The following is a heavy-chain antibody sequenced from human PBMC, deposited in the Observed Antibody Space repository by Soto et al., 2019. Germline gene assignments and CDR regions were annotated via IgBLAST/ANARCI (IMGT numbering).Heavy chain of an antibody. CDR2: MNQNSGNT. CDR3: ARSVYPGLIDIVVVPAAPRHERTNWFDP. V-gene: IGHV1-8*01. D-gene: IGHD2-2*01. Sequence: ASVEDSCQASGYTFTSYDINWVRLATGQGLKGLGWMNQNSGNTGYAQQFQGRVTMPRNNPISTAYMELSSLRSGDTAVYYCARSVYPGLIDIVVVPAAPRHERTNWFDPCGQGTLVTVSS. CDR1: GYTFTSYD. J-gene: IGHJ5*02.